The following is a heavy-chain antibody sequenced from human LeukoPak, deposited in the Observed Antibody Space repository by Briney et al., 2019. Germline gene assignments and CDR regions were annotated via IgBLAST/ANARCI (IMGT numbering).Heavy chain of an antibody. V-gene: IGHV3-21*01. CDR3: ARDKGVGAPYYYYYGMDV. D-gene: IGHD1-26*01. CDR2: ISSSSSYI. J-gene: IGHJ6*02. Sequence: PGGSLRLSCAASGFTFSSYSMNWVRQAPGKGLEWVSSISSSSSYIYYADSVKGRFTISRDNANNSLYLQMNSLRAEDTAVHYCARDKGVGAPYYYYYGMDVWGQGTTVSVSS. CDR1: GFTFSSYS.